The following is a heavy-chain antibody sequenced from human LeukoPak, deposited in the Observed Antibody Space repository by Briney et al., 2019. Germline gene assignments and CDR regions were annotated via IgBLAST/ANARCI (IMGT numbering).Heavy chain of an antibody. D-gene: IGHD2-15*01. CDR3: ARGSGGSWKGNWFDP. J-gene: IGHJ5*02. Sequence: SETLSLTCTVSGAYFTNYYWSFIRQPPGKGLEWIGFSSYTGNTNYNPSLKSRVTISLDMSKNQFSLNVRSVTAADTAIYYCARGSGGSWKGNWFDPWGQGTLVTVSS. CDR1: GAYFTNYY. V-gene: IGHV4-59*12. CDR2: SSYTGNT.